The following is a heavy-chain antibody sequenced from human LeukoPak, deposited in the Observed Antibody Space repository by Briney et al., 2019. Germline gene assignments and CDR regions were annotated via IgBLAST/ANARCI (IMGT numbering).Heavy chain of an antibody. CDR2: ISWNSGSI. CDR1: GFTFDDYA. CDR3: ASKAGGYDRTSDY. J-gene: IGHJ4*02. V-gene: IGHV3-9*01. Sequence: GRSLRLSCAASGFTFDDYAMHWVRQAPGKGLEWVSGISWNSGSIGYADSVKGRFTISRDNAKNSLYLQMNSLRAEDTALYYCASKAGGYDRTSDYWGQGTLVTVSS. D-gene: IGHD5-12*01.